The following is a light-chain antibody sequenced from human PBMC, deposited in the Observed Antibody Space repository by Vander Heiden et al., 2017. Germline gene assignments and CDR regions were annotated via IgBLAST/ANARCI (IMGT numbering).Light chain of an antibody. CDR3: GTWDSSLSAGKV. CDR2: ENN. J-gene: IGLJ3*02. CDR1: SSNIANNY. Sequence: QSVLTQPPSVSAAPGQKVTITCPASSSNIANNYVSWYQQLPGTAPKLLIYENNKRPSGIPDRFSGSKSGTSATLGITGLQTGDEADYYCGTWDSSLSAGKVFGGGTKLTVL. V-gene: IGLV1-51*02.